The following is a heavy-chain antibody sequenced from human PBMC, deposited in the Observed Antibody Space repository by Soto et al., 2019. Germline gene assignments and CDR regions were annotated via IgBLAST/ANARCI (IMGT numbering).Heavy chain of an antibody. V-gene: IGHV3-23*01. CDR3: AKDKGSSPNIVVVPAAIWSIWFDP. Sequence: VGSLRLSCAASGFTFSSYAMSWVRQAPGKGLEWVSAISGSGGSTYYADSVKGRFTISRDNSKNTLYLQMNSLRAEDTAVYYCAKDKGSSPNIVVVPAAIWSIWFDPWGQGTLVTVSS. J-gene: IGHJ5*02. CDR1: GFTFSSYA. D-gene: IGHD2-2*01. CDR2: ISGSGGST.